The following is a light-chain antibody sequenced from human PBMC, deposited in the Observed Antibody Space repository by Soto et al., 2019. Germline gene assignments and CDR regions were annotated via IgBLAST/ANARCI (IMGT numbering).Light chain of an antibody. CDR2: ANN. J-gene: IGLJ2*01. CDR1: SSNIGNFY. CDR3: GTWDSSLRAVV. V-gene: IGLV1-51*02. Sequence: QSVLTQPPSASGTPGQRVTISCSGSSSNIGNFYVYWYQQLPGTAPKLLIYANNKRPSGIPDRFSGSKSGPSATLGITGLQTGDEADYYCGTWDSSLRAVVFGGGTKVTVL.